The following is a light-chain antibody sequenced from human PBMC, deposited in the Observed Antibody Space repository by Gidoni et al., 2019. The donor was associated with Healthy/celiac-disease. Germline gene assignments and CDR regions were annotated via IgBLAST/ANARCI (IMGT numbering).Light chain of an antibody. CDR1: SSDVGGYNY. CDR3: SSYTSSSTLDV. J-gene: IGLJ1*01. Sequence: QSALTQPASVSGSPAPSLTISCTGTSSDVGGYNYVSWYQQHPGKAPKLMIYDVSNRPSGVSNRFSGSKSGNTASLTISGLQAEDEADYYCSSYTSSSTLDVFGTGTKVTVL. V-gene: IGLV2-14*03. CDR2: DVS.